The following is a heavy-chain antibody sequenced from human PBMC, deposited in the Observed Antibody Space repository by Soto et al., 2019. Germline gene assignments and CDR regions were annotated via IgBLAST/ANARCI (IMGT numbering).Heavy chain of an antibody. J-gene: IGHJ3*02. Sequence: ASVKVSCKASGYTFTGYYMHWVRQAPGQGLEWMGWINPNSGGTNYAQKFQGRVTMTRDTSISTAYMELSRLRSDDTAVYYCARGTDIVATIVAFDIWGQGTMVTVSS. D-gene: IGHD5-12*01. CDR1: GYTFTGYY. CDR3: ARGTDIVATIVAFDI. V-gene: IGHV1-2*02. CDR2: INPNSGGT.